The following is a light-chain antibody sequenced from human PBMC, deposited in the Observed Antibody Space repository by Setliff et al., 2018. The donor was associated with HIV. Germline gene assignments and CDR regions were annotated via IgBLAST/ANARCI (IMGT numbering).Light chain of an antibody. V-gene: IGLV2-14*01. CDR3: SSFGSSNTHV. CDR1: SNDVGGYNY. Sequence: QSALTQPASVSGSPGQSITISCTGTSNDVGGYNYVCWYQQHPGKAPKLMIYEVTNRPSGVSYRFSGSKSGNTTSLTISGLQAEDEADYYCSSFGSSNTHVFGTGTKVTVL. J-gene: IGLJ1*01. CDR2: EVT.